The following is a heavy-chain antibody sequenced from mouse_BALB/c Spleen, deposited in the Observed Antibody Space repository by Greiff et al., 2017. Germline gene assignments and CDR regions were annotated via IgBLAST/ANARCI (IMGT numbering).Heavy chain of an antibody. CDR1: GYTFTSYY. D-gene: IGHD4-1*01. V-gene: IGHV1S16*01. Sequence: VQLQQSGADLVKPGASVKLSCKASGYTFTSYYMYWVKQRPGQGLEWIGEINPSNGGTNFNEKFKSKATLTVDKSSSTAYMQLSSLTSEDSAVYYCTRYWVYFDYWGQGTTLTVSS. CDR2: INPSNGGT. CDR3: TRYWVYFDY. J-gene: IGHJ2*01.